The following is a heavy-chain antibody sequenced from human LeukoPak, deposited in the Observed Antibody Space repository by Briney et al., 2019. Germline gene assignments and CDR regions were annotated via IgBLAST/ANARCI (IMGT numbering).Heavy chain of an antibody. V-gene: IGHV1-18*01. CDR3: ARDGHRRYHYDSSGREDAFDI. D-gene: IGHD3-22*01. CDR2: ISAYNGNT. Sequence: GASVKVSCKASGYTFTSYGISWVRQAPGQGLEWMGWISAYNGNTNYAQKLQGRVTMTTDTSTSTAYMELRSLTSDDTAVYYCARDGHRRYHYDSSGREDAFDIWGQGTMVTVSS. J-gene: IGHJ3*02. CDR1: GYTFTSYG.